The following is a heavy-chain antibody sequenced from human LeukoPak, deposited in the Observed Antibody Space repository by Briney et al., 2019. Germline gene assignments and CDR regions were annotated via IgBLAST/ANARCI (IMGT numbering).Heavy chain of an antibody. CDR2: ISGSGGST. CDR1: GFTFSSYA. D-gene: IGHD5-18*01. Sequence: GGSLRLSCAASGFTFSSYAMSWVRQAPGKGLEWVSAISGSGGSTYYADSVKGRFTTSRDNSKNTLYLQMNSLRAEDTAVYYCAKGGTYSYGNFDYWGQGTLVTVSS. CDR3: AKGGTYSYGNFDY. J-gene: IGHJ4*02. V-gene: IGHV3-23*01.